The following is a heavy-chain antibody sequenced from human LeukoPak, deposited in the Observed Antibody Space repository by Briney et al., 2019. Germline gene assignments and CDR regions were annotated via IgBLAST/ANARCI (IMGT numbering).Heavy chain of an antibody. D-gene: IGHD7-27*01. CDR3: AKDATPFNSIWDYFDS. Sequence: PGGSLRLSCAASGLTFSNYAMNWVRHAPGEGLAWVAGIGGGDYIHYAASVKGRFTGSRDDSKNTLYLQMSSLRIEDTAVYYCAKDATPFNSIWDYFDSWGQGTLVTVSS. J-gene: IGHJ4*02. CDR1: GLTFSNYA. V-gene: IGHV3-23*01. CDR2: IGGGDYI.